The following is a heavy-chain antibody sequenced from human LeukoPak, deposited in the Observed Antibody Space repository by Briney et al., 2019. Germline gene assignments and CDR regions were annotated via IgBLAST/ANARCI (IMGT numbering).Heavy chain of an antibody. CDR3: ARNRYGSSLDAFDI. D-gene: IGHD6-13*01. V-gene: IGHV3-21*01. CDR1: GFTFSSYS. CDR2: ISSSSTYI. Sequence: GGSLRLPCAASGFTFSSYSMNWVRQAPGKGLEWVSSISSSSTYIYYADSVKGRFTISRDNAKNSLHLQMNSLRAEDTAVYYCARNRYGSSLDAFDIWGQGTVVPVSS. J-gene: IGHJ3*02.